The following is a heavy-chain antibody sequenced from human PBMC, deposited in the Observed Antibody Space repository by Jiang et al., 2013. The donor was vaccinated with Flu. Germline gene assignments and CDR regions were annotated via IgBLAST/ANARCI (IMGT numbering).Heavy chain of an antibody. Sequence: SGAEVKKPGASVKVSCKASGYTFTGYYMHWVRQAPGQGLEWMGWINPNSGGTNYAQKFQGRVTMTRDTSISTAYMELSRLRSDDTAVYYCARVRDAYYYDSSGGHYAFDIWGQGTMVTVSS. J-gene: IGHJ3*02. V-gene: IGHV1-2*02. D-gene: IGHD3-22*01. CDR2: INPNSGGT. CDR1: GYTFTGYY. CDR3: ARVRDAYYYDSSGGHYAFDI.